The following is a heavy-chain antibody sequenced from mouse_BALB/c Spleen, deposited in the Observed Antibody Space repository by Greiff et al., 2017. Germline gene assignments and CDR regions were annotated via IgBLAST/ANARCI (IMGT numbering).Heavy chain of an antibody. CDR1: GFTFNTYA. V-gene: IGHV10-1*02. CDR3: VRHGNYGFDY. J-gene: IGHJ2*01. D-gene: IGHD2-1*01. Sequence: EAGGGLVQPKGSLKLSCAASGFTFNTYAMNWVRQAPGKGLEWVARIRSKSNNYATYYADSVKDRFTISRDDSQSMLYLQMNNLKTEDTAMYYCVRHGNYGFDYWGQGTTLTVSS. CDR2: IRSKSNNYAT.